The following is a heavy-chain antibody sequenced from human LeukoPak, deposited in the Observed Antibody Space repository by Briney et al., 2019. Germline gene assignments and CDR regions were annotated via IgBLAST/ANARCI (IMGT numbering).Heavy chain of an antibody. V-gene: IGHV4-61*02. J-gene: IGHJ4*02. D-gene: IGHD2-2*01. CDR1: GGSISSGSYY. Sequence: SQTLSLTCTVSGGSISSGSYYWSWIRQPAGKGLEWIGRIYTSGSTNYNPSLKSRVTISVDTSKNQFSRKLSSVTAADTAVYYCARGPYCSSTSCKGSFDYWGQGTLVTVSS. CDR3: ARGPYCSSTSCKGSFDY. CDR2: IYTSGST.